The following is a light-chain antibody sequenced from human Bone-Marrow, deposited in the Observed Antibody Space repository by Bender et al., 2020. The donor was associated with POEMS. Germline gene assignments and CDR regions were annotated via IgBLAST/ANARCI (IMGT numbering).Light chain of an antibody. V-gene: IGLV2-23*01. CDR1: SGDIGRHNS. J-gene: IGLJ1*01. Sequence: QSALTQPASVSGSPGQSITISCTGTSGDIGRHNSVSWYQQHPGKAPRLMIYEGDKGPAVVCNRFSRSKSGNTASLTISGLQAEGEGDYYCCSYAGRNSYVFG. CDR3: CSYAGRNSYV. CDR2: EGD.